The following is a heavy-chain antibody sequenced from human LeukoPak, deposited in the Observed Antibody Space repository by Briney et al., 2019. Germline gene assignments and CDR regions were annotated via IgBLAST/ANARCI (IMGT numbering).Heavy chain of an antibody. CDR3: AREFYGEYVGAFWFDP. Sequence: GGSLRLSCTASGFTFSRYWMHWVRQVPGKGLVWLSRINSDGIITRYADSVKGRFTISRDNAKNTLYLEMNSLRVEDTAVYYCAREFYGEYVGAFWFDPWGQGTLVTVSS. V-gene: IGHV3-74*01. J-gene: IGHJ5*02. CDR2: INSDGIIT. D-gene: IGHD3-10*02. CDR1: GFTFSRYW.